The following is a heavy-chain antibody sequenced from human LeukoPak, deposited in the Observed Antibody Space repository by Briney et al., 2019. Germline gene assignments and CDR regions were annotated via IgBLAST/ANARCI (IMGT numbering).Heavy chain of an antibody. CDR3: ASGYCSGGSCEYYFDY. CDR2: IIPIFGTA. Sequence: SVKVSCKASGGTFSSYAISWVRQAPGQGLEWMGGIIPIFGTANYAQKFQGRVTVTADESTSTAYMELSSLRSEDTAVYYCASGYCSGGSCEYYFDYWGQGTLVTVSS. V-gene: IGHV1-69*13. J-gene: IGHJ4*02. CDR1: GGTFSSYA. D-gene: IGHD2-15*01.